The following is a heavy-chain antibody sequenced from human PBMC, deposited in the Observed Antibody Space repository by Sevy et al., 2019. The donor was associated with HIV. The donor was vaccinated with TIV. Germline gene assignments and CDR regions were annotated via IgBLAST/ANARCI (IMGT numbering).Heavy chain of an antibody. Sequence: SETLSLTCTVSGGSISSSSYYWGCIGQPPGKGLDWIGSRYYSGSTYYNPSLKSRVTISVDTSQNQFSLKVSSVTAADTAVYYCARHAGNLVDATNNYFDYWGQGTLVTVSS. CDR1: GGSISSSSYY. CDR3: ARHAGNLVDATNNYFDY. CDR2: RYYSGST. V-gene: IGHV4-39*01. J-gene: IGHJ4*02. D-gene: IGHD2-15*01.